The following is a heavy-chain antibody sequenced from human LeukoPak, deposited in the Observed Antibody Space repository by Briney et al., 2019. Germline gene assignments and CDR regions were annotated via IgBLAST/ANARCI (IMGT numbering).Heavy chain of an antibody. J-gene: IGHJ4*02. CDR2: INHSGST. CDR3: ARGRRQHIVVVTAIFDY. CDR1: GGSFSGYY. V-gene: IGHV4-34*01. Sequence: SETLSLTCAVYGGSFSGYYWSWIRQPPGKGLEWIGEINHSGSTNYNPSLKSRVTISVDTSKNQFSLKLSSVTAADTAVYYCARGRRQHIVVVTAIFDYWGQGTLVTVSS. D-gene: IGHD2-21*02.